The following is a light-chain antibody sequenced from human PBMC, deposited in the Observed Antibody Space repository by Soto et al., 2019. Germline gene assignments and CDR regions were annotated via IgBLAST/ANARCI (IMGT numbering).Light chain of an antibody. Sequence: DIQMTQSPSSLSASVGDRVTITCRASQGISNYLAWYQQKPGKGPKFLIYVASTLQSGVPSRCSGSGSGTDFSLTITSLQPEDVATYYCQKYNRAPWTFGQGTKVEIK. CDR1: QGISNY. CDR3: QKYNRAPWT. CDR2: VAS. J-gene: IGKJ1*01. V-gene: IGKV1-27*01.